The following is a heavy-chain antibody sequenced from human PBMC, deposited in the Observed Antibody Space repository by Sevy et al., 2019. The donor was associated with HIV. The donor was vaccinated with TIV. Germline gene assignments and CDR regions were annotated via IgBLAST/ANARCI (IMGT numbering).Heavy chain of an antibody. Sequence: QGESLKISCAASGFNFRIYAMHWVRQAPGKGLEWVAVISYDGSDKFYAESVKGRFTISRDNSKNMVFLQLNSLRGDDTAVYYCATGRQGATYGYWGQGTPVTVSS. D-gene: IGHD1-26*01. CDR2: ISYDGSDK. J-gene: IGHJ4*02. CDR3: ATGRQGATYGY. CDR1: GFNFRIYA. V-gene: IGHV3-30*03.